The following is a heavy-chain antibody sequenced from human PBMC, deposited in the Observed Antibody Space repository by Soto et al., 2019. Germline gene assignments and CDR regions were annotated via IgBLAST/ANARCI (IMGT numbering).Heavy chain of an antibody. Sequence: QVQLVESGGGVVQPGRSLRRSCAASGFTFSSYGMHWVRQAPGKGLEWVAVISYDGSNKYYADSVNGRFTISSDNSKNTLYLQMNSLRAEDTAVYYCAKENYDYVWGSYRYTEVRYFDYWGQGTLVTVSS. D-gene: IGHD3-16*02. CDR3: AKENYDYVWGSYRYTEVRYFDY. CDR1: GFTFSSYG. V-gene: IGHV3-30*18. CDR2: ISYDGSNK. J-gene: IGHJ4*02.